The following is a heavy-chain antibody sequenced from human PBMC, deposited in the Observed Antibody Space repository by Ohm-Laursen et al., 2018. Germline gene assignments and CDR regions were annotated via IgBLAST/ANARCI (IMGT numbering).Heavy chain of an antibody. CDR2: IWYDGSNK. CDR3: ASITTIFGVAAKDY. D-gene: IGHD3-3*01. Sequence: SSLRLSCSASGFTFSSYGMHWVRQAPGKGLEWVAVIWYDGSNKYYADSVKGRFTISRDNSKNTLYLQMNSLRAEDTAVYYCASITTIFGVAAKDYWGQGTLVTVSS. J-gene: IGHJ4*02. V-gene: IGHV3-33*03. CDR1: GFTFSSYG.